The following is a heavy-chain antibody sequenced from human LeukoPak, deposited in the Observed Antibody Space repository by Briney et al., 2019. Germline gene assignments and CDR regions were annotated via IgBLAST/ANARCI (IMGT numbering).Heavy chain of an antibody. CDR1: GGSFSGYY. CDR3: ARGLVSVVRGVIKASCYYYGMDV. Sequence: SETLSLTCAVYGGSFSGYYWSWIRQPPGKGLEWIGEINHSGSTNYNPSLKSRVTISVDTSKNQFSLKLSSVTAADTAVYYCARGLVSVVRGVIKASCYYYGMDVWGQGTTVTVSS. D-gene: IGHD3-10*01. CDR2: INHSGST. J-gene: IGHJ6*02. V-gene: IGHV4-34*01.